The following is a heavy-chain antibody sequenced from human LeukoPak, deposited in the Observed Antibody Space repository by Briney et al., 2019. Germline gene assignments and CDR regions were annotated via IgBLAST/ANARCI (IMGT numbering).Heavy chain of an antibody. CDR2: INPNSGGT. Sequence: GASVKVSSKASGYTFTGYYMHWVRQAPGQGLEWMGRINPNSGGTNYAQKFQGRVTMTRDTSISTAYMELSRLRSDDTAVYYCARESCSSTSCSEDYWGQGTLVTVSS. V-gene: IGHV1-2*06. D-gene: IGHD2-2*01. CDR1: GYTFTGYY. J-gene: IGHJ4*02. CDR3: ARESCSSTSCSEDY.